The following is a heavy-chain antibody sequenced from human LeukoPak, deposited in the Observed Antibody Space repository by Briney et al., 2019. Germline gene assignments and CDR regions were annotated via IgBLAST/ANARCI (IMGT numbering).Heavy chain of an antibody. Sequence: GRSLRLSCAASGFTFSSYAMHWVRQAPGKGLEWVAVISYDGSNKYYADSVKGRFTISRDNSKNTLYLQMNSLRAEDTAVYYCARDVVMVVVHHAFDIWGQGTMVTASS. CDR2: ISYDGSNK. V-gene: IGHV3-30*04. J-gene: IGHJ3*02. D-gene: IGHD3-22*01. CDR1: GFTFSSYA. CDR3: ARDVVMVVVHHAFDI.